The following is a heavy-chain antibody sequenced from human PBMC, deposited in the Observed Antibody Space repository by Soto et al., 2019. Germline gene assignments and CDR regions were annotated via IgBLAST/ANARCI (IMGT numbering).Heavy chain of an antibody. CDR3: AKEAGWGYSGYDYEVAFDI. J-gene: IGHJ3*02. Sequence: QVQLVESGGGVVQPGRSLRLSCAASGFTFSSYGMHWVRQAPGKGLEWVAVISYDGSNKYYADSVKGRFTISRDNSKNTLYLQMNSLRAEDTAVYYCAKEAGWGYSGYDYEVAFDIWGQGTMVTVSS. D-gene: IGHD5-12*01. CDR2: ISYDGSNK. CDR1: GFTFSSYG. V-gene: IGHV3-30*18.